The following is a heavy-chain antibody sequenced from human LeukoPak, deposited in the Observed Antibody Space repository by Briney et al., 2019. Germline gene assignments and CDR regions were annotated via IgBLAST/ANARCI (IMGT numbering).Heavy chain of an antibody. Sequence: SETLSLTCTVSGGSISSYYWSWIRQPPGKGLEWIGYIYYSGSTNYNPSLKGRVTISVDTSKNQFSLKLSSVTAADTAVYYCARDNSIAAAGPVPYNWFDPWGQGTLVTVSS. CDR3: ARDNSIAAAGPVPYNWFDP. D-gene: IGHD6-13*01. CDR1: GGSISSYY. CDR2: IYYSGST. J-gene: IGHJ5*02. V-gene: IGHV4-59*01.